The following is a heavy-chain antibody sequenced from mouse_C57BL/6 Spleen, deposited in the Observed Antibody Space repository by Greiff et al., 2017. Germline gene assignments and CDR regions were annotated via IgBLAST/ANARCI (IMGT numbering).Heavy chain of an antibody. CDR2: ISYDGSN. D-gene: IGHD1-1*01. CDR3: AREGASYGSWFAY. CDR1: GYSITSGYY. J-gene: IGHJ3*01. V-gene: IGHV3-6*01. Sequence: ESGPGLVKPSQSLSLTCSVTGYSITSGYYWNWIRQFPGNKLEWMGYISYDGSNNYNPSLKNRISITRDTSKNQFFLKLNSVTTEDTATYYCAREGASYGSWFAYWGQGTLVTVSA.